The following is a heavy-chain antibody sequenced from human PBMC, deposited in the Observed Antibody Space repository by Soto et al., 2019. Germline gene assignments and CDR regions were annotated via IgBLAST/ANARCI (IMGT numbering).Heavy chain of an antibody. D-gene: IGHD1-26*01. J-gene: IGHJ5*02. CDR2: IIPIFGTA. V-gene: IGHV1-69*01. CDR1: GGTFSSYA. Sequence: VKVSCKASGGTFSSYAISWVRQSPGQGLEWMGGIIPIFGTANYAQKFQGRVTITADESTSTAYMELSSLRSEDTAVYYCARGVVGATNWFDPWGQGTLVTVSS. CDR3: ARGVVGATNWFDP.